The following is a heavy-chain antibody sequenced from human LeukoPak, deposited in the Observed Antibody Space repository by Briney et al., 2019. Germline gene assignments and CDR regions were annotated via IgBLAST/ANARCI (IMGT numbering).Heavy chain of an antibody. CDR3: ARDGVTSSVVY. V-gene: IGHV3-7*01. D-gene: IGHD2-21*02. Sequence: GGSLRLSCAASGFTFSSYWTSWVRQAPGKGLEWVANIKEDGSRKYYVDSVKGRFTISRDNAKKSLYLQMNSLRAEDTAVYYCARDGVTSSVVYWGQGTLVTVSS. CDR1: GFTFSSYW. J-gene: IGHJ4*02. CDR2: IKEDGSRK.